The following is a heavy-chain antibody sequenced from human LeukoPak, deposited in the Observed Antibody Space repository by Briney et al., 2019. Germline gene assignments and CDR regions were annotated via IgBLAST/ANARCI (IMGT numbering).Heavy chain of an antibody. V-gene: IGHV3-30*04. J-gene: IGHJ4*02. Sequence: GRSLRLSCAASGFTFSSYAMHWVRQAPGKGLEWVAVISYDGSNKYYADSVKGRFTISRDNSKNTLYLRMNSQRAEDTAVYYCAREGYCGGDCYIYFDYWGQGTLVTVSS. CDR1: GFTFSSYA. CDR2: ISYDGSNK. D-gene: IGHD2-21*02. CDR3: AREGYCGGDCYIYFDY.